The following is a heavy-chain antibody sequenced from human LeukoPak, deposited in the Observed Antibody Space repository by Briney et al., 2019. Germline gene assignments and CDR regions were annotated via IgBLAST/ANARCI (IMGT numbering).Heavy chain of an antibody. J-gene: IGHJ6*02. Sequence: GSLRLSCAASGFTFSSYGMHSVRQAPGKGLEWVAVISYDGSNKYYADSVKGRFTISRDNSKNTLHLQMNSLRAEDTAVYYCAKAADSSSWPEYYYGMDVWGQGTTVTVSS. D-gene: IGHD6-13*01. CDR3: AKAADSSSWPEYYYGMDV. CDR2: ISYDGSNK. CDR1: GFTFSSYG. V-gene: IGHV3-30*18.